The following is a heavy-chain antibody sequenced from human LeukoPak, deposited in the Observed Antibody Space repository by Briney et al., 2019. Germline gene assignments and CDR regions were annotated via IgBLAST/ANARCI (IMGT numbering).Heavy chain of an antibody. CDR2: ISGSGGST. CDR1: GFTFSSYA. CDR3: AKAAPSSPHVRQWLVHGWFDP. V-gene: IGHV3-23*01. J-gene: IGHJ5*02. D-gene: IGHD6-19*01. Sequence: PGGSLRLSCAASGFTFSSYAMSWVRQAPGKGLEWVSAISGSGGSTYYADSVKGRFTISRDNSKNTLYLQMNSLRAEDTAVYYCAKAAPSSPHVRQWLVHGWFDPWGQGTLVTVSS.